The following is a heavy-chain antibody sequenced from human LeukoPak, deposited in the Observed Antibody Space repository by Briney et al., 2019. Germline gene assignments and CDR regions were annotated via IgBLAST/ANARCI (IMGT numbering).Heavy chain of an antibody. CDR3: ARDLLFEYGEGWFDP. CDR2: IYHSGST. Sequence: SETLSLTCTVSGYSISSGYYWGWIRQPPGKGLEWIGSIYHSGSTYYNPSLKSRVTISVDTSKNQFSLKLSSVTAADTAVYYCARDLLFEYGEGWFDPWGQGTLVTVSS. J-gene: IGHJ5*02. CDR1: GYSISSGYY. V-gene: IGHV4-38-2*02. D-gene: IGHD4/OR15-4a*01.